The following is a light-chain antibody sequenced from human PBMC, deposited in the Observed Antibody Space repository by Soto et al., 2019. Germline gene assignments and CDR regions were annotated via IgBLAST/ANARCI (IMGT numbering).Light chain of an antibody. Sequence: DIRMTQSPSSLSASIGDRVTITCRAGQTIGSHLNWYQQKPGKAPKLLIFAASNLQSGVPSRFSGSGSGTDFTLTINSLQPEDFASYYCQQTYTGANFGQGTRLEIK. CDR2: AAS. CDR1: QTIGSH. CDR3: QQTYTGAN. J-gene: IGKJ5*01. V-gene: IGKV1-39*01.